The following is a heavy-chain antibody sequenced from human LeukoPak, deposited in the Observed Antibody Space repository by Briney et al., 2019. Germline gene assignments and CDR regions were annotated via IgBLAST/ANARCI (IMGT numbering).Heavy chain of an antibody. J-gene: IGHJ4*02. V-gene: IGHV3-30*18. CDR1: GFTFSSYG. CDR2: ISYDGSNK. Sequence: PGGSLRLSCAASGFTFSSYGMHWVRQAPGKGLEWVAVISYDGSNKYYADSVKGRFTISRDNSKNTLYLQMNSLRAEDTAVYYCAKDRARTATFDYWGQGTLVTVSS. D-gene: IGHD4/OR15-4a*01. CDR3: AKDRARTATFDY.